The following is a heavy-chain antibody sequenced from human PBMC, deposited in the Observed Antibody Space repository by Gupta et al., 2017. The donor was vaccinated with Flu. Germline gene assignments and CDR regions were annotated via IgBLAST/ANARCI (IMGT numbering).Heavy chain of an antibody. D-gene: IGHD3-16*01. V-gene: IGHV1-69*06. Sequence: VQLEQSGPEVKQPGSSVNVSCKAYGGTSSNHGFRSERKAPGQGLQWMAGIFSFSGAPNYAQKFKGRITVTADKSTTTLYMGLSSLTHEDTAMYYCARERPSTGYDFWELWDLWGQGTLVTVSS. CDR2: IFSFSGAP. J-gene: IGHJ5*02. CDR3: ARERPSTGYDFWELWDL. CDR1: GGTSSNHG.